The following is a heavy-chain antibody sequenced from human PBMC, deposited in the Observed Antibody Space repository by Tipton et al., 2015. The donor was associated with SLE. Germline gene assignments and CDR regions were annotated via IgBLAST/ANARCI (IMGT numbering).Heavy chain of an antibody. V-gene: IGHV3-23*01. J-gene: IGHJ5*02. Sequence: SLRLSCAASGFTFSSYAMSWVRQAPGKGLEWVSAISGSGGSTYYADSVKGRFTISRDNSKNTLYLQMNSLRAEDTAVYYCARDLPNYDYGGWFDPWGQGTLVTVSS. D-gene: IGHD3-16*01. CDR3: ARDLPNYDYGGWFDP. CDR1: GFTFSSYA. CDR2: ISGSGGST.